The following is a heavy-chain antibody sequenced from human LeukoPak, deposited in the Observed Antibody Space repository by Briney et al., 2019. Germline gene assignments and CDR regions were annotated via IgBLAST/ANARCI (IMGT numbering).Heavy chain of an antibody. CDR3: ARVGSGYTVDY. J-gene: IGHJ4*02. Sequence: GGSLRLSCAASGFTFSSFGMHWVRQAPGKGLEWVAVIWFDGSKTYYSESVKGRFTVSRDSSKNTLFLQMNSLRVEDTAVYYCARVGSGYTVDYWGQGTLVTVSS. CDR1: GFTFSSFG. D-gene: IGHD3-10*01. V-gene: IGHV3-33*08. CDR2: IWFDGSKT.